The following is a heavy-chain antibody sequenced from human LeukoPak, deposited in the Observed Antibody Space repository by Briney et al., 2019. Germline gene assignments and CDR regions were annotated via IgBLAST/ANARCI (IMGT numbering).Heavy chain of an antibody. CDR3: AKDLRPWAAAVFVY. V-gene: IGHV3-30*18. Sequence: GGSLRPSCAASGFTFSSYGMHWVRQAPGKGLEWVAVISYDGSNKYYADSVKGRFTISRDNSKNTLYLQMNSLRAEDTAVYYCAKDLRPWAAAVFVYWGQGTLVTVSS. CDR2: ISYDGSNK. D-gene: IGHD6-13*01. J-gene: IGHJ4*02. CDR1: GFTFSSYG.